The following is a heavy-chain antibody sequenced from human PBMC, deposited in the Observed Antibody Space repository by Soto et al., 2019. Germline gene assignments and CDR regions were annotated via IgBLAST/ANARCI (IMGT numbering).Heavy chain of an antibody. CDR1: GFTFSSYA. CDR2: ISGSGGST. CDR3: AKNPAPVFPHTMIVVVNEGYFDY. V-gene: IGHV3-23*01. J-gene: IGHJ4*02. Sequence: PGGSLRLSCAASGFTFSSYAMSWVRQAPGKGLEWVSAISGSGGSTYYADSVKGRFTISRDNSKNTLYLQMNSLRAEDTAVYYCAKNPAPVFPHTMIVVVNEGYFDYWGQGTLVTVSS. D-gene: IGHD3-22*01.